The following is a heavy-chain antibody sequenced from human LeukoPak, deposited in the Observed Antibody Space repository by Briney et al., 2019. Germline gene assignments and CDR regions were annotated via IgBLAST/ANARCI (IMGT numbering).Heavy chain of an antibody. Sequence: PGGSLRLSCAASGFTFSSYGMHWVRQAPGKGLEWVAFIRYDGSNKYYADSVKGRFTISRDNSKNTLYLQMNSLRAEDTAVYYCAKTAGVYYDSSGPQDYFDYWGQGTLVTVSS. CDR1: GFTFSSYG. D-gene: IGHD3-22*01. CDR2: IRYDGSNK. J-gene: IGHJ4*02. V-gene: IGHV3-30*02. CDR3: AKTAGVYYDSSGPQDYFDY.